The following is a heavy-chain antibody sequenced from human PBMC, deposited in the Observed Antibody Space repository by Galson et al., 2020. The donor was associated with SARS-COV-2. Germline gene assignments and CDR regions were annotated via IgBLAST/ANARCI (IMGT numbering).Heavy chain of an antibody. V-gene: IGHV3-30*18. Sequence: TGGSLRLSCVASGFTFSSYGMHWVRQAPGKGLEWVAVISYDGSYKFYADSVKGRFTISRDNSRNTLSLQMDSLRAEDTAVYYCAKDEIEAAVGGDCSDCWGQGTLVTVSS. CDR3: AKDEIEAAVGGDCSDC. CDR1: GFTFSSYG. CDR2: ISYDGSYK. D-gene: IGHD2-21*02. J-gene: IGHJ4*02.